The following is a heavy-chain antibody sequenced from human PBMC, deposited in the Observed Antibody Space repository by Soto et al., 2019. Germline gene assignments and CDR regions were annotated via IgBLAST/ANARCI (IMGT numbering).Heavy chain of an antibody. V-gene: IGHV3-30-3*01. Sequence: QVQLVESGGGVVQPGRSLRLSCAASGFTFSSYAMHWVRQAPGKGLEWVAVISYDGSNKYYADSVKGRFTISRDNSKNTLYLQMNSLRAEDTAVYYCARIAVATDYPLLTSFDLWGRGTLVTVSS. CDR1: GFTFSSYA. J-gene: IGHJ2*01. CDR3: ARIAVATDYPLLTSFDL. CDR2: ISYDGSNK. D-gene: IGHD6-19*01.